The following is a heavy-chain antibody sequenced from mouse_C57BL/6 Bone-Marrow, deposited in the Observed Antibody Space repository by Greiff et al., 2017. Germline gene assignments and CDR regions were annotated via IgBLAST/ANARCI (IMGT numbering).Heavy chain of an antibody. J-gene: IGHJ4*01. CDR2: IYPRSGNT. CDR3: ARETYYYYGSSYYAMDY. V-gene: IGHV1-81*01. D-gene: IGHD1-1*01. Sequence: VQLQESGAELARPGASVKLSCKASGYTFTSYGISWVKQRTGQGLEWIGEIYPRSGNTYYNEKFKGKATLTADKSSSTAYMELRSLTSEDSAVYFCARETYYYYGSSYYAMDYWGQGTSVTVSS. CDR1: GYTFTSYG.